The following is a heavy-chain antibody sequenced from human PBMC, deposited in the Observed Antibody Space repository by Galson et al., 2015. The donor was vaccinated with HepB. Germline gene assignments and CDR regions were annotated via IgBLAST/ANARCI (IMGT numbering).Heavy chain of an antibody. V-gene: IGHV4-34*01. Sequence: LTCAVYGGSFSGYYWSWIRQPPGKGLEWIGEINHSGSTNYNPSLKSRVTISVDTSKNQFSLKLSSVTAADTAVYYCARGLIAVAGIKAGLYYYGMDVWGQGTTVTVSS. CDR3: ARGLIAVAGIKAGLYYYGMDV. J-gene: IGHJ6*02. D-gene: IGHD6-19*01. CDR1: GGSFSGYY. CDR2: INHSGST.